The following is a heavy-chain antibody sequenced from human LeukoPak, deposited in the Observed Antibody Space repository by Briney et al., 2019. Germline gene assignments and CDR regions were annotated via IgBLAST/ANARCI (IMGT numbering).Heavy chain of an antibody. CDR2: ISGGGDTT. J-gene: IGHJ4*02. CDR1: GINFDDSA. Sequence: PGGSLRLSCVASGINFDDSAMHWVRQAPGKGLEWVSVISGGGDTTYYADSVQGRFTISRDNSKNTLYVQMNSLRTEDTAVYYCAKQGVGNTWHYFDSWGQGTLVTVSS. CDR3: AKQGVGNTWHYFDS. V-gene: IGHV3-23*01. D-gene: IGHD3-10*01.